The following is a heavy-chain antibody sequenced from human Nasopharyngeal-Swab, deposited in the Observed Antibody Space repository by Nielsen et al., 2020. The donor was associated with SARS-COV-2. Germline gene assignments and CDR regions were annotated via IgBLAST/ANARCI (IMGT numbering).Heavy chain of an antibody. J-gene: IGHJ4*02. V-gene: IGHV4-39*07. CDR2: IYYSGST. D-gene: IGHD3-16*02. CDR3: ARVGYQLPGGVIVKGPFDY. Sequence: WIRPPPGKGLEWIGSIYYSGSTYYNPSLKSRVTISVDTSKNQFSLKLSSVTAADTAVYYCARVGYQLPGGVIVKGPFDYWGQGTLVTVSS.